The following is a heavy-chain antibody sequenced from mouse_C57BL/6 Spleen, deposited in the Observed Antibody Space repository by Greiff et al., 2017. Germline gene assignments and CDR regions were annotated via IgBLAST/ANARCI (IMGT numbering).Heavy chain of an antibody. Sequence: QVHVKQSGAELAKPGASVKLSCKASGYTFTSYWMHWVKQRPGQGLEWIGYINPSSGYTKYNQKFKYKATLTADNSTSTAYMQLSGLTYEDSAVYYCARGGDVYFDYWGQGTTLTVAS. V-gene: IGHV1-7*01. D-gene: IGHD1-1*02. CDR3: ARGGDVYFDY. J-gene: IGHJ2*01. CDR1: GYTFTSYW. CDR2: INPSSGYT.